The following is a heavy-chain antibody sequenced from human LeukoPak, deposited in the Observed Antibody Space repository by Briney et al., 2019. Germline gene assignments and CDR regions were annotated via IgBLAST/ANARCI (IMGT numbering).Heavy chain of an antibody. CDR2: IIPSLGTT. V-gene: IGHV1-69*11. CDR1: GDTISSYA. CDR3: ASQVSSPVLDY. J-gene: IGHJ4*02. Sequence: SVKVSCKASGDTISSYAINWVRQAPGQGLEWMGRIIPSLGTTNYAQKFQGRVTTITDETTSTAYMELSSLRSEDTAVYYCASQVSSPVLDYWGQGTLVTVSS. D-gene: IGHD6-13*01.